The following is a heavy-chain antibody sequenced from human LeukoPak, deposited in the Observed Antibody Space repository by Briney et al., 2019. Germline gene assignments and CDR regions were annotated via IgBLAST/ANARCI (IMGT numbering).Heavy chain of an antibody. Sequence: GGSLRLSCAASGSTFSSYSMNWVRQAPGKGLEWVSSISSSSSYIYYADSVKGRFTISRDNAKNSLYLQMNSLRAEDTAVYYCARDAPMVRGVIIYYYYYMDVWGKGTTVTVSS. CDR1: GSTFSSYS. D-gene: IGHD3-10*01. CDR3: ARDAPMVRGVIIYYYYYMDV. J-gene: IGHJ6*03. CDR2: ISSSSSYI. V-gene: IGHV3-21*01.